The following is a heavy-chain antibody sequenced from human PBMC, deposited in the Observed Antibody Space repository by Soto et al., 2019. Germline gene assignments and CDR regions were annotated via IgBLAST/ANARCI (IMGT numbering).Heavy chain of an antibody. Sequence: GGSLRLSCAASGFTFSSYAMHWVRQAPGKGLEWVAVISYDGSNKYYADSVKGRFTISRDNSKNTLYLQMNSLRAEDTAVYYCARDHANFLYYDSSGYLDYWGQGTLVTVSS. CDR3: ARDHANFLYYDSSGYLDY. J-gene: IGHJ4*02. CDR2: ISYDGSNK. CDR1: GFTFSSYA. V-gene: IGHV3-30-3*01. D-gene: IGHD3-22*01.